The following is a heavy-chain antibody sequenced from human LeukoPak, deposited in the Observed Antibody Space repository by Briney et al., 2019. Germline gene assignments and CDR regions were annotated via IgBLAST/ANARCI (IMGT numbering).Heavy chain of an antibody. CDR3: ARRKCGTSPAIFDY. V-gene: IGHV5-51*01. J-gene: IGHJ4*02. CDR2: IYPGDSNT. Sequence: GEALQISCKGSGYSFTSYWIGWVRQMPGKGVEWMGIIYPGDSNTRYSPSFQGQVTTSADKSISTAYLQWSSLKASDSAMYYCARRKCGTSPAIFDYWGQGTLVTVSS. CDR1: GYSFTSYW. D-gene: IGHD1-26*01.